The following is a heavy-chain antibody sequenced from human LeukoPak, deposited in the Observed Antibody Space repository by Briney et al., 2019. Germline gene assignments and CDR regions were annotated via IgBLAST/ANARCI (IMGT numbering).Heavy chain of an antibody. D-gene: IGHD2-21*02. V-gene: IGHV3-66*01. Sequence: PGGSLRLSCAASGFIVSSNYMSWVRQAPGKGLEWVSIINSGGTTYYADSVKGRFTISRDNSKNTLYHQMNSLRAEDTAVYYCARDSVGTTTSQYGMDVWGQGTTVTVSS. J-gene: IGHJ6*02. CDR1: GFIVSSNY. CDR2: INSGGTT. CDR3: ARDSVGTTTSQYGMDV.